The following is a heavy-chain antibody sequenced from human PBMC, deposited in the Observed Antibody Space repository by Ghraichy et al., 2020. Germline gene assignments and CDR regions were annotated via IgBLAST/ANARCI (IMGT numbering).Heavy chain of an antibody. Sequence: SETLSLTCTVSGGSISSYYWSWIRQPPGKGLEWIGYIYYSGSTNYNPSLKSRVTISVDTSKNQFSLKLSSVTAADTAVYYRARSVTNYDSSGYTFDYWGQGTLVTVSS. D-gene: IGHD3-22*01. CDR2: IYYSGST. J-gene: IGHJ4*02. CDR1: GGSISSYY. V-gene: IGHV4-59*08. CDR3: ARSVTNYDSSGYTFDY.